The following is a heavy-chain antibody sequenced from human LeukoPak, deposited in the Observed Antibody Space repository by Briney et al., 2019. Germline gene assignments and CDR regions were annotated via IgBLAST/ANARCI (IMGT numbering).Heavy chain of an antibody. CDR3: ARVLVGAPSRRSDWFDP. CDR2: INPNSGDT. V-gene: IGHV1-2*02. Sequence: ASVKVSCKASGYTFTSYGIYWVRQAPGQGLEWMGWINPNSGDTNYAQKFQGRVTMTKDTSIGTAYMEMSRLRSDDTAVYYCARVLVGAPSRRSDWFDPWGQGTPVTVSS. D-gene: IGHD1-26*01. J-gene: IGHJ5*02. CDR1: GYTFTSYG.